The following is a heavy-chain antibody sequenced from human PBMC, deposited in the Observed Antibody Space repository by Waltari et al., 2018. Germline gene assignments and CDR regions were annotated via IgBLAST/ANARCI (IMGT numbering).Heavy chain of an antibody. CDR2: IYYSGST. CDR1: GGSISSYY. D-gene: IGHD6-6*01. Sequence: QVQLQESGPGLVKPSETLSLTCTVSGGSISSYYWSWLRQPPGKGLEWIGYIYYSGSTNYNPSLKSRVTISVDTSKNQFSLKLSSVTAADTAVYYCARAKSIAADYGMDVWGQGTTVTVSS. J-gene: IGHJ6*02. CDR3: ARAKSIAADYGMDV. V-gene: IGHV4-59*01.